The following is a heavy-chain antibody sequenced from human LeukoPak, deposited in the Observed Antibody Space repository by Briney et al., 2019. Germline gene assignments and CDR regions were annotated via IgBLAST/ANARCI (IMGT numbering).Heavy chain of an antibody. Sequence: EGSLRLSCAASGFTFSSYWMSWVRQAPGKGLQWVAHIKQDGSKKYYVDSVRGRFTISRDNAKNSLYLQMNSLRAEDTAVYYCARDAGGPLGNYVNYFDYWGQGTLVTVSS. D-gene: IGHD4-11*01. V-gene: IGHV3-7*01. CDR3: ARDAGGPLGNYVNYFDY. CDR1: GFTFSSYW. CDR2: IKQDGSKK. J-gene: IGHJ4*02.